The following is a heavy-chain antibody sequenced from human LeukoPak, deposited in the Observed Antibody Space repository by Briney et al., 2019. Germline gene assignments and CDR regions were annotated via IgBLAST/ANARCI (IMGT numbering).Heavy chain of an antibody. D-gene: IGHD6-13*01. Sequence: SETLSLTCTVSGGSISSSSYYWGWIRQPPGKGLEWIGSIYYSGSTYYNPSLKSRVTISVDTSKNQFSLKLSSVTAADTAVYYCARGAPASIAAAGRGYFDYWGQGTLVTVSS. CDR3: ARGAPASIAAAGRGYFDY. V-gene: IGHV4-39*07. CDR1: GGSISSSSYY. J-gene: IGHJ4*02. CDR2: IYYSGST.